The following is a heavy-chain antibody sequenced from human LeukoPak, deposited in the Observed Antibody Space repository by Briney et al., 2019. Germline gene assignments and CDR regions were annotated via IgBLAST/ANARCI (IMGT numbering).Heavy chain of an antibody. CDR3: ARVSRYSGSYYYYYYMDV. V-gene: IGHV4-59*12. D-gene: IGHD1-26*01. CDR2: IYYSGST. Sequence: SETLSLTCTVSGGSISSYYWSWIRQPPGKGLEWIGYIYYSGSTNYNPSLKSRVTISVDTSKNQFSLKLSSVTAADTAVYYCARVSRYSGSYYYYYYMDVWGKGTTVTVSS. J-gene: IGHJ6*03. CDR1: GGSISSYY.